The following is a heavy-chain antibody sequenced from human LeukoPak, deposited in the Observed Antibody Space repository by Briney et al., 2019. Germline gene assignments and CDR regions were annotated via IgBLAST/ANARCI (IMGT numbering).Heavy chain of an antibody. Sequence: ASVKVSCRASGYTFTSYDTNWVRQAPGQGLEWMGWMNPNNGNTGYAQKSKDRVILTRNTSTKTAYMELSSLRFEDAAVYYCARGQVGVGRLSTFGVVHPTWFDPWGQGTLVTVSS. CDR3: ARGQVGVGRLSTFGVVHPTWFDP. V-gene: IGHV1-8*01. D-gene: IGHD3-3*01. CDR2: MNPNNGNT. J-gene: IGHJ5*02. CDR1: GYTFTSYD.